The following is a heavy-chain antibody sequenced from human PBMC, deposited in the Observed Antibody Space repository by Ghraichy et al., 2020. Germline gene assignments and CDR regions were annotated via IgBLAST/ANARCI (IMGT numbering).Heavy chain of an antibody. Sequence: ALRLSCGASGFIFNNYGMHWVRQAPGKGLEWVAVISNDGSNEYYADSVKGRFTISRDNSKSTLYLQMNNLRTEDTAVFYCAKDIFGYNYGHPYHYGMDVWGQGTTVTVSS. D-gene: IGHD5-18*01. CDR2: ISNDGSNE. V-gene: IGHV3-30*18. CDR1: GFIFNNYG. J-gene: IGHJ6*02. CDR3: AKDIFGYNYGHPYHYGMDV.